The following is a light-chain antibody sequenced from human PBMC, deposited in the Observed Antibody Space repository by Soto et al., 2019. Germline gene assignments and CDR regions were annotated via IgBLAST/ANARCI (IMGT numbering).Light chain of an antibody. J-gene: IGKJ4*01. Sequence: PGEGVTLSCRASQSVSSSYLTWYQQKPGQAPRLLIYGASSRATGIPDRFSGSGSGTDFTLTISSLEPEDFAAYYCQQFSSSMLTFGGGTKV. CDR1: QSVSSSY. CDR2: GAS. CDR3: QQFSSSMLT. V-gene: IGKV3-20*01.